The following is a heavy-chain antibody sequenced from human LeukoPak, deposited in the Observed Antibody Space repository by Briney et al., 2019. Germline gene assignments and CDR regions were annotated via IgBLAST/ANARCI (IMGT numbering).Heavy chain of an antibody. CDR2: ISGSGGST. J-gene: IGHJ5*02. D-gene: IGHD6-13*01. CDR1: GFTFSSYA. CDR3: APRKQQLVPGLSWFDP. Sequence: GGSLRLSCAASGFTFSSYAMSWVRQAPGKGLEWVSAISGSGGSTYYADSVKGRFTISRDNSKNTLYLQMNSLRAEDTAVYYCAPRKQQLVPGLSWFDPWGQGTLVTVSS. V-gene: IGHV3-23*01.